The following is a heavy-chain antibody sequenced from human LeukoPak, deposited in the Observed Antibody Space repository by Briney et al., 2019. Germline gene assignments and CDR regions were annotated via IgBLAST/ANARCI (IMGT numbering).Heavy chain of an antibody. CDR1: GFTFSSYG. CDR3: ARELREHGVFDI. CDR2: ISGSGGST. V-gene: IGHV3-23*01. J-gene: IGHJ3*02. Sequence: GGSLRLSCAASGFTFSSYGMSWVRQAPGKGLEWVSAISGSGGSTYYADSVKGRFSISRHNSKNTVYLQMNSLRAEDTAVYYCARELREHGVFDIWGQGTMVTVSS. D-gene: IGHD1-26*01.